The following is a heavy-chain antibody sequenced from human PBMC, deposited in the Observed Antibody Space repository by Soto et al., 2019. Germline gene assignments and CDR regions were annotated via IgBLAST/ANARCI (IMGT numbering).Heavy chain of an antibody. V-gene: IGHV1-18*04. CDR2: ISAYNGNT. CDR3: ARDGGLGYCSSTSCYTKDYYYYGMDV. Sequence: ASVKVSCKASGYTFTSCGISWVRQAPGQGLEWMGWISAYNGNTNYAQKLQGRVTMTTDTSTSTAYTELRSLRSDDTAVYYCARDGGLGYCSSTSCYTKDYYYYGMDVWGQGTTVTVSS. CDR1: GYTFTSCG. D-gene: IGHD2-2*02. J-gene: IGHJ6*02.